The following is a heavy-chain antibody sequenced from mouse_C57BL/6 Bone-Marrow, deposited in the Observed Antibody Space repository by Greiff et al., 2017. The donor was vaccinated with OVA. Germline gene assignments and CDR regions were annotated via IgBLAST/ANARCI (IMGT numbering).Heavy chain of an antibody. CDR2: INPDSSTI. Sequence: EADGIDFSRYWMSWVRRAPGKGLEWIGEINPDSSTINYAPSLKDKFIISRDNAKNTLYLQMSKVRSEDTALYYCARHRTGTNWYFDVWGTGTTVTVSS. CDR1: GIDFSRYW. CDR3: ARHRTGTNWYFDV. V-gene: IGHV4-1*01. D-gene: IGHD4-1*01. J-gene: IGHJ1*03.